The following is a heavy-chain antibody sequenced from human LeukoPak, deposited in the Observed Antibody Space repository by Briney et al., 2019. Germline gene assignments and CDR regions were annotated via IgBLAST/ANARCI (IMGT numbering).Heavy chain of an antibody. J-gene: IGHJ4*02. CDR2: INHSGST. CDR3: ARGTVFPTVTTI. V-gene: IGHV4-34*01. D-gene: IGHD4-17*01. CDR1: GGSFSGYY. Sequence: SGTLSLTCAVYGGSFSGYYWSWIRQPPGKGLEWIGEINHSGSTNYNPSLKSRVTISVDTSKNQFSLKLSSVTAADTAVYYCARGTVFPTVTTIWGQGTLVTVSS.